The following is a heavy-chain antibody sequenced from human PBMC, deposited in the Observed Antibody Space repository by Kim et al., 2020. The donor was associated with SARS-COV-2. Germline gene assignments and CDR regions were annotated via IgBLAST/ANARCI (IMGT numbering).Heavy chain of an antibody. CDR2: ISAYNGNT. CDR1: GYTFTSYG. Sequence: ASVKVSCKASGYTFTSYGISWVRQAPGQGLEWMGWISAYNGNTNYAQKLQGRVTMTTDTSTSTAYMELRSLRSDDTAVYYCARDRLMLLDSSGYFPHDAVYIWGEGTIVTVSS. D-gene: IGHD3-22*01. CDR3: ARDRLMLLDSSGYFPHDAVYI. V-gene: IGHV1-18*01. J-gene: IGHJ3*02.